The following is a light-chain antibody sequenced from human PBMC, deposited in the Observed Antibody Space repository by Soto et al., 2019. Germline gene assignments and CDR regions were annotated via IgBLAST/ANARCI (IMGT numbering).Light chain of an antibody. CDR1: EDINNY. J-gene: IGKJ5*01. V-gene: IGKV1-27*01. CDR2: AAS. CDR3: QQVNSFPST. Sequence: DIHMTQSPSSLSASSGDSVTLTCRASEDINNYLDWFQQKPGKVPKLLIYAASTLHSGVPSRFRGSGSGTEFTLTINSLPPDDFETYYCQQVNSFPSTFGQGTRLEIK.